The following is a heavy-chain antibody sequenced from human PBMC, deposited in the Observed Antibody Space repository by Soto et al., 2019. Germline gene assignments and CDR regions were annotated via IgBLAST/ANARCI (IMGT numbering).Heavy chain of an antibody. CDR2: ISSSSNYT. CDR3: ARYRCSGGSCPTFDY. Sequence: PWGSLSLTCAASGFTFSDYYFNWIRMAPGQGLEWVSYISSSSNYTNYADPVKGRLTISRKNAKKSQYLQMHNSIAEDTAVYYCARYRCSGGSCPTFDYWGQGTLVTVPS. CDR1: GFTFSDYY. V-gene: IGHV3-11*06. D-gene: IGHD2-15*01. J-gene: IGHJ4*02.